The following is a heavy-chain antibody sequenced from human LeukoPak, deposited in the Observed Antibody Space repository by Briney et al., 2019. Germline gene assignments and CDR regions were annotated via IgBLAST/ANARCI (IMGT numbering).Heavy chain of an antibody. Sequence: PGGSLRLSCAASGFTFSSYGMSWVRQAPGKGLEWVSAISGSGGSTYYADSVKGRFTISRDNAKNSLYLQMNSLRAEDTAVYYCARVDSSAPYWGQGTLVTVSS. CDR3: ARVDSSAPY. CDR1: GFTFSSYG. CDR2: ISGSGGST. D-gene: IGHD6-25*01. J-gene: IGHJ4*02. V-gene: IGHV3-23*01.